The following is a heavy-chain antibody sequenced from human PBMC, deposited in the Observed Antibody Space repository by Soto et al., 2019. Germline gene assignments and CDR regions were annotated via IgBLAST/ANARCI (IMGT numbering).Heavy chain of an antibody. Sequence: PSETLSVNCSVSCGSINSSSYFWGWVRQPPGKGLEWIGSIYYSGSTYYNPSLRSRVTISVDTSKNQFSLKLSSVTAADTAVFYCARHYSSGSRNWFDPWGQGTLVTVSS. V-gene: IGHV4-39*01. CDR1: CGSINSSSYF. J-gene: IGHJ5*02. CDR2: IYYSGST. D-gene: IGHD6-19*01. CDR3: ARHYSSGSRNWFDP.